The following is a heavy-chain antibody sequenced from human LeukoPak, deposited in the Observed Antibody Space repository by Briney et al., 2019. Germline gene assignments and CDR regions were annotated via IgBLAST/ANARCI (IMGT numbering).Heavy chain of an antibody. D-gene: IGHD1-7*01. Sequence: GGSLRLSCAASGFTVSSYWMSWVRQAPGKGLEWVANIKQDGSEKYYVDSVKGRFTISRDNAKNSLYLQMNSLSAEDTAVYYCARDPVAGTTTFDYWGQGTLVTVSS. CDR3: ARDPVAGTTTFDY. CDR1: GFTVSSYW. V-gene: IGHV3-7*01. CDR2: IKQDGSEK. J-gene: IGHJ4*02.